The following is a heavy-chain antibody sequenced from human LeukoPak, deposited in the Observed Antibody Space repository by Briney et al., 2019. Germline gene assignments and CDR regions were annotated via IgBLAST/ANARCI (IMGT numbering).Heavy chain of an antibody. CDR2: ISAYNGNT. D-gene: IGHD6-19*01. CDR3: ARDWGYSSGWYGDENWFDP. Sequence: ASVKVSCKASGYTFTSYGISWVRQAPGQGLEWMGWISAYNGNTNYAQKLQGRVTMTTDTSTSTAYMELRSLRSDDTAVYYCARDWGYSSGWYGDENWFDPWGQGTLVTVSS. CDR1: GYTFTSYG. J-gene: IGHJ5*02. V-gene: IGHV1-18*01.